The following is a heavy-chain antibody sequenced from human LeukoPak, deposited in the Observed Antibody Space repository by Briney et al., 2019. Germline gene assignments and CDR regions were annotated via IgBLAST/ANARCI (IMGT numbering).Heavy chain of an antibody. CDR1: GYTFTRNG. CDR2: ISIYNGIT. Sequence: ASVKVSCKTSGYTFTRNGIGWVRQAPGQGLEWMGWISIYNGITTYAQKFQGRVTMTADTSTSTAYMELTTLRNDDTAVYYCARVLGNPYWFDPWGQGSLVTVSS. CDR3: ARVLGNPYWFDP. V-gene: IGHV1-18*01. D-gene: IGHD1-14*01. J-gene: IGHJ5*02.